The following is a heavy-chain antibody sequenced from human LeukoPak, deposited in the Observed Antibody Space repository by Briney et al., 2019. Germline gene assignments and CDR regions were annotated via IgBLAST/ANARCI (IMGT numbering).Heavy chain of an antibody. Sequence: GASVKVSCKASGYTFTGYYMHWVRQAPGQGLEWMGWINPNSGGTNYAQKFQGRVTMTRDTSISTDYMELSRLRSDDTAVYYCARGGPVVVAATPYWGQGTLVTVSS. J-gene: IGHJ4*02. CDR3: ARGGPVVVAATPY. CDR1: GYTFTGYY. D-gene: IGHD2-15*01. CDR2: INPNSGGT. V-gene: IGHV1-2*02.